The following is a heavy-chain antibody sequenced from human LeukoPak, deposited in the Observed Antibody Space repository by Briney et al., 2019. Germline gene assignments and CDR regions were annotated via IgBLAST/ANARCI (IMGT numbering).Heavy chain of an antibody. CDR2: IYHSGST. CDR3: ARTPVDTAMVKNTWFDP. D-gene: IGHD5-18*01. V-gene: IGHV4-30-2*02. J-gene: IGHJ5*02. Sequence: SQTLSLTCAVSGGSISSGGYSWSWIRQPPGKGLEWIGYIYHSGSTYYNPSLKSRVTISVDTSKNQFSLKLSSVTAADTAVYYCARTPVDTAMVKNTWFDPWGQGTLVTVSS. CDR1: GGSISSGGYS.